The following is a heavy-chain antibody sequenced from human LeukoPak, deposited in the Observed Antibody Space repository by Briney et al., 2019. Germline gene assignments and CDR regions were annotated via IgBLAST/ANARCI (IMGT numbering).Heavy chain of an antibody. CDR1: GYTFTGYY. D-gene: IGHD4-17*01. Sequence: ASVKVSCKASGYTFTGYYMHWVRQAPGQGLEWMGWINPNSGGTNYAQKFQGRVTMTRDTSISTAYMELSRLRSDDTAVYYCASSYDYGDSVGYYYYYMDVWGKGTTVTVSS. CDR2: INPNSGGT. J-gene: IGHJ6*03. CDR3: ASSYDYGDSVGYYYYYMDV. V-gene: IGHV1-2*02.